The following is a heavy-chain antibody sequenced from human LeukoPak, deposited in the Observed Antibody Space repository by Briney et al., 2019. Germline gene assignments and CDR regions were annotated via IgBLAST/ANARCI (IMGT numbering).Heavy chain of an antibody. Sequence: SETLSLTCAVYGGSFSGYYWSLIRQPPGKGLEWIGEINHSGSTNYNPSLKSRVTISVDTSKNQFSLKLSSVTAADTAVYYCARESRYCSSTSCYSAYYDGMDVWGQGTTVTVSS. CDR1: GGSFSGYY. D-gene: IGHD2-2*01. CDR3: ARESRYCSSTSCYSAYYDGMDV. CDR2: INHSGST. V-gene: IGHV4-34*01. J-gene: IGHJ6*02.